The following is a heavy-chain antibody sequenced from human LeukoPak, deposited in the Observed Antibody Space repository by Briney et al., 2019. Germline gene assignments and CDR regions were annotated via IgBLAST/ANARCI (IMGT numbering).Heavy chain of an antibody. D-gene: IGHD2-21*02. V-gene: IGHV3-23*01. Sequence: GGSPRLSCAASGFTFSSYAMSWVRQAPGKGLERVSAISGSGGSTYYADSVKGRFTISRDNSKNTLYLQMNSLRAEDTAVYYCAKGGHIVVVTAIRWFDPWGQGTLVTVSS. CDR1: GFTFSSYA. J-gene: IGHJ5*02. CDR3: AKGGHIVVVTAIRWFDP. CDR2: ISGSGGST.